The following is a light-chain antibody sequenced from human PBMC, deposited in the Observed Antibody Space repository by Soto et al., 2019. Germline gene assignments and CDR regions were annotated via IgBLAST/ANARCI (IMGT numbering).Light chain of an antibody. Sequence: DIEMTQSTSSVSASVGDRVTITCRASQSISCYLNWYQQKPGKVPKVLSYAASSLQSGVPSRLSGSVSGTDFALTISSLQPEDFESYYCQQSYSTPKTFGEGTKVEIK. CDR2: AAS. CDR1: QSISCY. V-gene: IGKV1-39*01. CDR3: QQSYSTPKT. J-gene: IGKJ1*01.